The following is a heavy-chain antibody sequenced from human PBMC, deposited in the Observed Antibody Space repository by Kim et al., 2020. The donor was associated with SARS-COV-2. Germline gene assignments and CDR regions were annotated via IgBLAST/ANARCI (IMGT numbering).Heavy chain of an antibody. J-gene: IGHJ6*02. Sequence: NYNPSLKSRVTISVDTSKNQFSLKLSSVTAADTAVYYCARAEHYYYGMDVWGQGTTVTVSS. CDR3: ARAEHYYYGMDV. V-gene: IGHV4-59*01.